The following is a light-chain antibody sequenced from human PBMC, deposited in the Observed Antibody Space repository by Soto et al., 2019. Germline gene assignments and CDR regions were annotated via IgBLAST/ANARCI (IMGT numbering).Light chain of an antibody. CDR3: QQYGSSPQT. J-gene: IGKJ1*01. Sequence: EIVLTQSPGTLSLSPGEIATLYFSASQSVSSSYLAWYQQKPGQAPRLLIYGASSRATGIPDRFSGSGSGTDFTLTISRLEPEDFAVYYCQQYGSSPQTVGQGTKVDIK. CDR1: QSVSSSY. V-gene: IGKV3-20*01. CDR2: GAS.